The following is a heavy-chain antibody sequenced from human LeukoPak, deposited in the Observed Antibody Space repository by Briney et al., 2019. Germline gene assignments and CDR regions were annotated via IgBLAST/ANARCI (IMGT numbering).Heavy chain of an antibody. V-gene: IGHV1-46*01. CDR1: GFTFISYY. J-gene: IGHJ4*02. Sequence: ASVKVSCKASGFTFISYYIHWVRQAPGQGLEWMGIINPSGGSTGYAQKFQDRVTMTRDMSTSTVYMELSSLRSEDTAVYYCAGELERWPSPFDYWGQGTLVTVSS. CDR2: INPSGGST. CDR3: AGELERWPSPFDY. D-gene: IGHD1-1*01.